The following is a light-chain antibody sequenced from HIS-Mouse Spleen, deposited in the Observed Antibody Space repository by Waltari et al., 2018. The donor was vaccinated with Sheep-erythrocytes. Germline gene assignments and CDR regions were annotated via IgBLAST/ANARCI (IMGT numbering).Light chain of an antibody. CDR1: NYGTTH. Sequence: SYELTQSHTVSLAPGRTPRFTSAGHNYGTTHVLWYQQKPGQAPVLVIYRDSNRPSGIPERFSGSNSGNTATLTISRAQAGDEADYYCQVWDSSTAWVFGGGTKLTVL. V-gene: IGLV3-9*01. J-gene: IGLJ3*02. CDR3: QVWDSSTAWV. CDR2: RDS.